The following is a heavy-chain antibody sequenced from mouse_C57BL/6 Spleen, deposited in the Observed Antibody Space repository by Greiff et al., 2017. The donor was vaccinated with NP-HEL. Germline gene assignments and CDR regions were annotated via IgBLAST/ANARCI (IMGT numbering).Heavy chain of an antibody. V-gene: IGHV5-9-1*02. CDR2: ISSGGDYI. CDR3: TREDYSSYYFDY. D-gene: IGHD2-12*01. CDR1: GFTFSSYA. J-gene: IGHJ2*01. Sequence: EVMLVESGEGLVKPGGSLKLSCAASGFTFSSYAMSWVRQTPEKRLEWVAYISSGGDYIYYADTVKGRFTISRANARNTLYLQMSSLKSEDTAMYYCTREDYSSYYFDYWGQGTTLTVSS.